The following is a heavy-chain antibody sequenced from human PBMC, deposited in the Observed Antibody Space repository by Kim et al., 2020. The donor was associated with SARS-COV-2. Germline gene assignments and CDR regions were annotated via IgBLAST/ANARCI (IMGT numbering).Heavy chain of an antibody. CDR3: ARKGDTAPNRNWFDP. D-gene: IGHD5-18*01. Sequence: SETLSLTCTVSGYSISSGYYWGWIRQPPGKGLEWIGSIYHSGSTYYNPSLKSRVTISVDTSKNQFSLKLSSVTAADTAVYYCARKGDTAPNRNWFDPWGQGTLVTVSS. CDR1: GYSISSGYY. J-gene: IGHJ5*02. V-gene: IGHV4-38-2*02. CDR2: IYHSGST.